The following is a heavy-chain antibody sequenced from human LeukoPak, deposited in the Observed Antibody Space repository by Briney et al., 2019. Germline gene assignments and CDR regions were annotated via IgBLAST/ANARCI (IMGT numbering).Heavy chain of an antibody. CDR2: IYYSGST. Sequence: TSETLSLTCTVSGGSISSSSYYWGWIRQPPGKGLEWIGSIYYSGSTYYNPSLKSRVTISVDTSKNQFSLKLSSVTAADTAVYYCARREKLLWFGELLSSPFDYWGQGTLVTVSS. D-gene: IGHD3-10*01. V-gene: IGHV4-39*01. J-gene: IGHJ4*02. CDR1: GGSISSSSYY. CDR3: ARREKLLWFGELLSSPFDY.